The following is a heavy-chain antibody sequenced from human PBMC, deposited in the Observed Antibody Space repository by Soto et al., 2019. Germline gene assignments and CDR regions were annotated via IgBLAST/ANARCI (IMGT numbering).Heavy chain of an antibody. D-gene: IGHD3-16*01. J-gene: IGHJ4*02. CDR3: AREGPSGVYVCDY. CDR2: IKQDGSEK. Sequence: GGSLRLSCAASGFTFSSYWMSWVRQAPGKGLEWVANIKQDGSEKYYVDSVKGRFTISRDNAKNSLYLQMNSLRAEDTAVYYFAREGPSGVYVCDYWGQGSLVTVSS. V-gene: IGHV3-7*01. CDR1: GFTFSSYW.